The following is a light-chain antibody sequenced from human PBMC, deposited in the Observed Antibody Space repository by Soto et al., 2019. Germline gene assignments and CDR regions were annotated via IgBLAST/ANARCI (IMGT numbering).Light chain of an antibody. CDR3: QQHNQWPIT. J-gene: IGKJ5*01. CDR1: QSAGNF. Sequence: EIVITQSPATLSVSPGETASLSCGASQSAGNFLAWYQQKPGQAPRLLIYYISTRATGIPARFSGSGSGTEFTLTINSLQSEDSAVYYCQQHNQWPITFGQGTRLEIK. V-gene: IGKV3D-15*01. CDR2: YIS.